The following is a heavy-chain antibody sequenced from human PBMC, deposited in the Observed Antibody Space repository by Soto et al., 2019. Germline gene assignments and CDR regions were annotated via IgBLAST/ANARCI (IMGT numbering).Heavy chain of an antibody. CDR2: ISWDGGST. J-gene: IGHJ3*02. CDR3: AKDIKYYASSGYYSSAFDI. Sequence: PGGSLRLSCAASGFTFDDYAMHWVRQAPGKGLEWVSLISWDGGSTYYADSVKGRFTISRDNSKNSLYLQMNSLRAEDTGLYYCAKDIKYYASSGYYSSAFDIWGQGTMVTVSS. CDR1: GFTFDDYA. D-gene: IGHD3-22*01. V-gene: IGHV3-43D*04.